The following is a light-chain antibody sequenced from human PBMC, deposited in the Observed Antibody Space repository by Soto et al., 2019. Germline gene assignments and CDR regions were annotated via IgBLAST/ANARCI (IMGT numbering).Light chain of an antibody. Sequence: QSVLTQPPSVSAAPGQTVTISCSGSSSNIGNNYVSWYQQLPGTAPKLLIYDSNKRPSGIPDRFSGSKSGTSATLGITGLQTGDEADYYCGAWDSSLSAPLFGGGTKVTVL. J-gene: IGLJ2*01. CDR2: DSN. CDR1: SSNIGNNY. V-gene: IGLV1-51*01. CDR3: GAWDSSLSAPL.